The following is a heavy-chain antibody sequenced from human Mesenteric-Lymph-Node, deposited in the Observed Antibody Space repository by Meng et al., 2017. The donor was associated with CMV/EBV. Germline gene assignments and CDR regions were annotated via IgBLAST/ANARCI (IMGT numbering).Heavy chain of an antibody. CDR1: GFTFSGSA. CDR2: INNKANSYAK. V-gene: IGHV3-73*01. CDR3: IPDFWSGYLYYFDY. J-gene: IGHJ4*02. D-gene: IGHD3-3*01. Sequence: SGFTFSGSAMHWVRQASGKGLEWVGRINNKANSYAKAYAASVKGRFTISRDDSKNTAYLRMNSLKTEDTAVYYCIPDFWSGYLYYFDYWGQGTLVTVSS.